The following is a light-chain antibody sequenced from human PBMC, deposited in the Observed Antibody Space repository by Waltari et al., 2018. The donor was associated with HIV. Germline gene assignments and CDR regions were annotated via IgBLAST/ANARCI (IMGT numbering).Light chain of an antibody. V-gene: IGLV2-8*01. CDR2: EVS. Sequence: SALTQPPSASGSPGQSVTIPCTGTSSDVGGDNYVSWYPQHPGKAPKFIIYEVSKRPSGVPDRFSGSKSGNTASLTVSGLQAEDEADYYCSSYAGSNWVFGGGTKLTVL. CDR1: SSDVGGDNY. J-gene: IGLJ3*02. CDR3: SSYAGSNWV.